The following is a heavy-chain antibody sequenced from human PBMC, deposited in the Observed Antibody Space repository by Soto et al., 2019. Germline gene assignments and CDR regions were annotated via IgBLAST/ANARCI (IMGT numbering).Heavy chain of an antibody. CDR1: GYSFTRYW. CDR3: ASSVNIAAADYYYYGMDV. CDR2: IDPSDSYT. V-gene: IGHV5-10-1*01. Sequence: PGESLNLSCKGSGYSFTRYWISWVRQMPGKGLEWMGRIDPSDSYTNYSPSFQGHVTISADKSISTAYLQWSSLKASDTAMYYCASSVNIAAADYYYYGMDVWGQGTTVTSP. D-gene: IGHD6-13*01. J-gene: IGHJ6*02.